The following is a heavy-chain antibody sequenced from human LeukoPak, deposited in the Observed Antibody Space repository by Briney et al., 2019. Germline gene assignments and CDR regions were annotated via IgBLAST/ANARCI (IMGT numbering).Heavy chain of an antibody. CDR2: ISGSGGST. D-gene: IGHD2-15*01. CDR3: AKGSRGHCSGGSCYHTYNWFDP. V-gene: IGHV3-23*01. J-gene: IGHJ5*02. CDR1: GFTFSSYA. Sequence: GGSLRLSCAASGFTFSSYAMSWVRQAPGKGLEWVSAISGSGGSTYYADSVKGRFTISRDNSKNTLYLQMSSLRAEDTAVYYCAKGSRGHCSGGSCYHTYNWFDPWGQGTLVTVSS.